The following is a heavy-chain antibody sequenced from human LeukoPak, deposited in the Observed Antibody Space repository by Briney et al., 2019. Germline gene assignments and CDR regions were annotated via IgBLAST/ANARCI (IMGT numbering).Heavy chain of an antibody. CDR3: ARAERSLMFDP. D-gene: IGHD1-1*01. CDR2: IYPADSDI. CDR1: GYSINNYW. V-gene: IGHV5-51*01. Sequence: GESLKISCKGSGYSINNYWIGWVRQMPGKGLEWMGIIYPADSDIRYSPSFQGQVTISADKSISTAYLQWSSLKASDTAMYYCARAERSLMFDPWGQGTLVTVSS. J-gene: IGHJ5*02.